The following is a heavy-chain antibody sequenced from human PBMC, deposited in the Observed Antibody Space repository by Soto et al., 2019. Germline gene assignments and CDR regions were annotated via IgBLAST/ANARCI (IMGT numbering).Heavy chain of an antibody. CDR1: GGSFSGYY. CDR3: ARTPETTAYYYYGMDV. Sequence: PSETLSLTCAVYGGSFSGYYWSWIRQPPGKGLEWIGEINHSGSTNYNPSLKSRVTISVDKSKNQFSLKLSSVTAADTAVYYCARTPETTAYYYYGMDVWGQGTTVTVSS. D-gene: IGHD4-17*01. CDR2: INHSGST. V-gene: IGHV4-34*01. J-gene: IGHJ6*02.